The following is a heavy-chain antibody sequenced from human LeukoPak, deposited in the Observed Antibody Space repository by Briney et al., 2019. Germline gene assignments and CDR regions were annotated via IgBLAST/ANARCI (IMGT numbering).Heavy chain of an antibody. CDR2: INTNTGNP. D-gene: IGHD2-2*01. Sequence: GAPVKVSCKASGYTFTSYAMNWVRQAPGQGLEWMGWINTNTGNPTYAQGFTGRFVFSLDTSVSTAYLQISSLKAEDTAVYYCAREGCSSTSCYVSSGDYWGQGTLVTVSS. CDR3: AREGCSSTSCYVSSGDY. J-gene: IGHJ4*02. CDR1: GYTFTSYA. V-gene: IGHV7-4-1*02.